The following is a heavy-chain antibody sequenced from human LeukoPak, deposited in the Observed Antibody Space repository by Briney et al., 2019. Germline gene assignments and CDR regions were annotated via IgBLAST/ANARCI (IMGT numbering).Heavy chain of an antibody. Sequence: PGGSLRLSCAASGFTFSSYSMNWVRQAPGKGLEWVSSISSSSSYIYYADSVKGRFTISRDNSNDTLYLQMNSLGADDTAIYYCAKDRDVYSAFDSWGQGTLVTVSS. CDR3: AKDRDVYSAFDS. V-gene: IGHV3-21*04. CDR1: GFTFSSYS. CDR2: ISSSSSYI. D-gene: IGHD3-16*01. J-gene: IGHJ4*02.